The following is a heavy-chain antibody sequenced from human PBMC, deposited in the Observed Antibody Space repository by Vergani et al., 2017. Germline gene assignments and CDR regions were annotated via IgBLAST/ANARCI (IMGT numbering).Heavy chain of an antibody. D-gene: IGHD2-2*02. CDR2: VSTGTKSQ. J-gene: IGHJ4*02. CDR3: VRDRGLCAGGRCYTEAWDY. CDR1: GFDFSSYI. V-gene: IGHV3-48*01. Sequence: QLVESGGGWVQPGGSLRLSCVVSGFDFSSYIMNWVRQAPGKGLEWFSFVSTGTKSQSYAESVKGRFTISRDSAKNSLYLQVRSLRLEDTGVYHCVRDRGLCAGGRCYTEAWDYWIQGTPVTVSS.